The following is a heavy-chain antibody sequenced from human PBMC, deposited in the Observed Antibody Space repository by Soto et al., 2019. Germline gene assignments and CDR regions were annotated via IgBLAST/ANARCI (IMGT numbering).Heavy chain of an antibody. Sequence: VASVKVSCKASGYTFTSYGISWVRQAPGQGLEWMGWISAYNGNTNYAQKLQGRVTMTTGTSTSTAYMELRSLRSDDTAVYYCARDGFGVNYYYYGMDVWGQGTTVTVSS. CDR3: ARDGFGVNYYYYGMDV. CDR1: GYTFTSYG. CDR2: ISAYNGNT. D-gene: IGHD3-16*01. V-gene: IGHV1-18*01. J-gene: IGHJ6*02.